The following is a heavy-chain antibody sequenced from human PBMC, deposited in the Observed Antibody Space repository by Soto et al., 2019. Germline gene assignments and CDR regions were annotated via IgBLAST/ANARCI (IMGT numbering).Heavy chain of an antibody. V-gene: IGHV3-23*01. CDR3: GTGDSDSQGDYNYYGMDI. CDR2: STGPGGST. J-gene: IGHJ6*02. Sequence: GSLRLSCAGSGFPFNNYAINWVRQGPGKGLGRVAASTGPGGSTYNEESVKGRFTVSRDNSKKTVYLQLDGLRAEDTAVYYCGTGDSDSQGDYNYYGMDIWGQGTTVTVSS. D-gene: IGHD1-26*01. CDR1: GFPFNNYA.